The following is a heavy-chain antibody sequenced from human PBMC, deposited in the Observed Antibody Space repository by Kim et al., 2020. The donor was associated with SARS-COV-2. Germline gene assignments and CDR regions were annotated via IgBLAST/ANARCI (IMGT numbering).Heavy chain of an antibody. CDR2: IYFSGTT. Sequence: SETLSLTCSVSGGSIIYHYWAWIRQAPGKGLEWVGYIYFSGTTHYNPSLKSRVTISVDTSKNQFSLDLRSATAADTAVYYCARAPPNSYGSGRPAHLDDWGQGSLVIVSS. V-gene: IGHV4-59*11. CDR1: GGSIIYHY. D-gene: IGHD3-10*01. CDR3: ARAPPNSYGSGRPAHLDD. J-gene: IGHJ4*02.